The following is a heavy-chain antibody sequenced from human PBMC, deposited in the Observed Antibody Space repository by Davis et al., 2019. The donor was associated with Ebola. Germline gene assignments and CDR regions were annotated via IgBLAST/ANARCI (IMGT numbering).Heavy chain of an antibody. J-gene: IGHJ4*02. CDR2: IGAGGYST. Sequence: PGGSLRLSCAASGFIFTKYAMSWVRQAPGKGLEWVSGIGAGGYSTYYADSVRGRFTISRDNPKNTLYLQINSLRGDDTAVYYCVRGGYYYDDSGYHHIDSWGQGILVTVSS. CDR3: VRGGYYYDDSGYHHIDS. CDR1: GFIFTKYA. D-gene: IGHD3-22*01. V-gene: IGHV3-23*01.